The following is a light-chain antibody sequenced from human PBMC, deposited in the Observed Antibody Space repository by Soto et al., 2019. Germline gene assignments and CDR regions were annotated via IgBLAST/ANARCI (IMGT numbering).Light chain of an antibody. J-gene: IGKJ2*01. CDR3: QQYYNWYT. Sequence: ETVMTQSPATLSVSLGERVTLSCRASQSVDTKLAWYQHKPGQAPRLLIYGASTRATGIPARFSGSGSGTEFTITISCLQSEYVAVYFCQQYYNWYTYGQGTKLEIK. V-gene: IGKV3-15*01. CDR2: GAS. CDR1: QSVDTK.